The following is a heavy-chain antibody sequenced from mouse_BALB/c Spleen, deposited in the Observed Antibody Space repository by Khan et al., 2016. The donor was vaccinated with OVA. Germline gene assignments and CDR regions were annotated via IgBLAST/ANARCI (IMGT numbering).Heavy chain of an antibody. CDR3: ARGNYYGYYFDY. Sequence: VQLQQSGPGLVKPSQSLSLTCTVTGYSITSGYAWNWIRQFPGNKLEWMGSISYSGVTSYTPSLKSRISITRDTSKNQFFLQLNSVTTEDTATYYCARGNYYGYYFDYWGQGTTLTVSS. V-gene: IGHV3-2*02. CDR2: ISYSGVT. D-gene: IGHD1-1*01. J-gene: IGHJ2*01. CDR1: GYSITSGYA.